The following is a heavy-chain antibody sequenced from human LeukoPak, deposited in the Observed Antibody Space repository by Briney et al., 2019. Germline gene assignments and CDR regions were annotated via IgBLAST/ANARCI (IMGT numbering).Heavy chain of an antibody. CDR3: ARVVDLNYYDSSGYYSAPFDY. CDR1: GGTFSSYA. D-gene: IGHD3-22*01. J-gene: IGHJ4*02. Sequence: SVKVSCKASGGTFSSYAISWVRQAPGQGLEWMGRIIPILGIANYAQEFQGRVTITADKSTSTAYMELSSLRSEDTAVYYCARVVDLNYYDSSGYYSAPFDYWGQGTLVTVSS. V-gene: IGHV1-69*04. CDR2: IIPILGIA.